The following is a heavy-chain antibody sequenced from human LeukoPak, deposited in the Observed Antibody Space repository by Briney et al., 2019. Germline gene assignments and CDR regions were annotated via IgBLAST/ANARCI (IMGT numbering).Heavy chain of an antibody. J-gene: IGHJ6*03. V-gene: IGHV3-30*02. CDR2: IRYDGSIK. D-gene: IGHD5-12*01. CDR3: AKDNVKVTTIRRVPHYMDV. CDR1: GFIFSSYG. Sequence: GGSLGLSCAASGFIFSSYGMHWVRQAPGKGLEWVAFIRYDGSIKYYADSVKGRFTISRDNSKNTLYLQMSSLTAEDTAVYYCAKDNVKVTTIRRVPHYMDVWGKGATVTISS.